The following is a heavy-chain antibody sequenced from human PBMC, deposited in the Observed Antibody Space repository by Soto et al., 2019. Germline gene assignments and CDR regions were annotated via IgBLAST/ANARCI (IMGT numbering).Heavy chain of an antibody. V-gene: IGHV3-9*01. CDR2: ISWNSNRI. CDR1: GFTFDDYA. J-gene: IGHJ3*02. CDR3: AKDRALAGRKAFDM. D-gene: IGHD1-1*01. Sequence: SLRLSCAASGFTFDDYAMHWVRQAPGKGLEWVPDISWNSNRIEYADSVKGRFTISRDNAKNSLYLQMNSLRTEDTALYYCAKDRALAGRKAFDMWGQGTMVTVSS.